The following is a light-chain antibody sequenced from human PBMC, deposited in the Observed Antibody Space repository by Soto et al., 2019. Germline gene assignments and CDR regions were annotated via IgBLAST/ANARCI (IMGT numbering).Light chain of an antibody. V-gene: IGKV3-15*01. J-gene: IGKJ1*01. CDR3: QESNNWPWT. Sequence: EIVXTRPPGDPAVGPGEGVTPYCRDSQSMTTKLPWHQQKNGTAXRXXXNGNFNTETGIPARLRGSGSANDFNINISVMPSEDFAVYYCQESNNWPWTFGEGTKVDI. CDR2: GNF. CDR1: QSMTTK.